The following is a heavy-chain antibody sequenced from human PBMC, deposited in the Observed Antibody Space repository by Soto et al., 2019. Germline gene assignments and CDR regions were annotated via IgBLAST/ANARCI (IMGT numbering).Heavy chain of an antibody. CDR3: ARDRGAAAGDPFDY. CDR2: IYYSGST. Sequence: SETLSLTCTVSGGSISSGGYYWSWIRQHPGKGLEWIGYIYYSGSTYYNPSLKSRVTISVDTSKNQFSLKLSSVTAADTAVYYCARDRGAAAGDPFDYWGQGTLVTVSS. V-gene: IGHV4-31*03. CDR1: GGSISSGGYY. J-gene: IGHJ4*02. D-gene: IGHD6-13*01.